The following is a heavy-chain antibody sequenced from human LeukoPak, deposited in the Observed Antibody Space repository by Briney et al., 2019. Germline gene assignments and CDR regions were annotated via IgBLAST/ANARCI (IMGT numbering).Heavy chain of an antibody. D-gene: IGHD6-19*01. J-gene: IGHJ4*02. CDR2: INQDGSEK. CDR3: AREDSSGLDY. CDR1: GFTFDDYW. Sequence: PGGSLRLSCGASGFTFDDYWMSWVRQAPGQGLEWVANINQDGSEKCYLDSAKGRFTISRDNARNSLYLQVNSLRAEDTAVYYCAREDSSGLDYWGQGTLVTVSS. V-gene: IGHV3-7*01.